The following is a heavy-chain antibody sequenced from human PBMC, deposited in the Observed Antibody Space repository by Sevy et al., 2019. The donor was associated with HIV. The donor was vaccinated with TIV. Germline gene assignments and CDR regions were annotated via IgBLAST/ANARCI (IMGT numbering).Heavy chain of an antibody. D-gene: IGHD6-19*01. CDR1: GFTVSSNY. CDR3: ARGYPTSGWYPNY. V-gene: IGHV3-53*01. Sequence: GGSLRLSCAASGFTVSSNYMSWVRQAPGKGLEWVSVIYSGGSTYYADSVKGRFPISRDNSKNTLYLQMNSLRAEDTAVYYCARGYPTSGWYPNYWGQGTLVTVSS. CDR2: IYSGGST. J-gene: IGHJ4*02.